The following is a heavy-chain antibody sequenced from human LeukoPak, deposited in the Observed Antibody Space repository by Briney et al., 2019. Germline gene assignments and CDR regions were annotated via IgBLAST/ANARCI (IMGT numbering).Heavy chain of an antibody. CDR2: ISGSGGST. CDR1: GFTFSSYG. V-gene: IGHV3-23*01. J-gene: IGHJ4*02. D-gene: IGHD1-1*01. Sequence: GGSLRLSCAASGFTFSSYGMSWVRQAPGKGLEWVSAISGSGGSTYYADSVKGRFTISRDNAKNSLYLQMNSLRAEDTAVYYCARDVQPFDYWGQGTLVTVSP. CDR3: ARDVQPFDY.